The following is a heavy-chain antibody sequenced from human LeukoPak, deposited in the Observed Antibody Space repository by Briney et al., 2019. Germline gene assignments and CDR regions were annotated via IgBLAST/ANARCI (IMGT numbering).Heavy chain of an antibody. CDR1: GGSISSYH. Sequence: PSETLSLTCTVSGGSISSYHWSWIRQPPGKGLEWIGYIYNSGSTNYTPSLKSRVTISIDTSKNQFSLKLSSVTAADTAVYYCAREGGAISFIDYWGQGTLVTVSS. D-gene: IGHD3-16*02. J-gene: IGHJ4*02. V-gene: IGHV4-59*01. CDR3: AREGGAISFIDY. CDR2: IYNSGST.